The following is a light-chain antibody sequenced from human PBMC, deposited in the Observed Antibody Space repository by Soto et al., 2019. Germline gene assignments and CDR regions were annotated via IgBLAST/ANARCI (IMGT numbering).Light chain of an antibody. Sequence: EIVLTQSPGNLSLSPGERATLSCRASQSVSSNYLAWYQQKPGQAPRLLIYGASSRASDIPDRFSGSGSGTDFTLTISRLEPEDFAVYYCQQYGSSPPYTFGQGTKLEIK. CDR1: QSVSSNY. V-gene: IGKV3-20*01. J-gene: IGKJ2*01. CDR3: QQYGSSPPYT. CDR2: GAS.